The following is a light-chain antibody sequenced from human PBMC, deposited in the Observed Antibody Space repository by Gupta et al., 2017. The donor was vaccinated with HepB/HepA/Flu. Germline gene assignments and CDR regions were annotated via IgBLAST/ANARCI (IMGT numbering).Light chain of an antibody. V-gene: IGKV1-39*01. CDR1: QTISTY. J-gene: IGKJ1*01. Sequence: QMTQSPSSLSASLGDRVTVTCRASQTISTYVNWYQQKPGKAPKLLIYSSSMVKTGVSSRFSGSGDGIDFTLSSNGRQEEDFANYYWQLCHTSRTFGQGTKVEIK. CDR2: SSS. CDR3: QLCHTSRT.